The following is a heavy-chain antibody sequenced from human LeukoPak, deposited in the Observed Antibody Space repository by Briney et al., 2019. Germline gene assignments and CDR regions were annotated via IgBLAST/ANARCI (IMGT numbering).Heavy chain of an antibody. CDR1: GFTFSNYA. J-gene: IGHJ4*02. CDR3: ARDGLDFDY. V-gene: IGHV3-30-3*01. Sequence: GGSLRLSCAASGFTFSNYAMNWVRQAPGKGLEGVAVISYDGSNKYHADSVKGRFTISRDNSKNTLYLQMNSLRGEDTAVYYCARDGLDFDYWGQGTLVTVSS. D-gene: IGHD3/OR15-3a*01. CDR2: ISYDGSNK.